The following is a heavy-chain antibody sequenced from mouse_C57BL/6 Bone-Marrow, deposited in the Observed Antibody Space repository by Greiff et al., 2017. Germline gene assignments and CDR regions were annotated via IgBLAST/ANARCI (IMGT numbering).Heavy chain of an antibody. V-gene: IGHV1-4*01. D-gene: IGHD1-1*01. Sequence: QVQLKQPGAELARPGASVKISCKASGYTFTSYTMHWVKQRPGQGLGWIGYIKPSSGYTTYNQKFKDKATLTAAKAATTAYMQLSSLTTGDSAVYYCARYDGSSYWYVDVWGTGTAVTVTA. CDR3: ARYDGSSYWYVDV. J-gene: IGHJ1*03. CDR2: IKPSSGYT. CDR1: GYTFTSYT.